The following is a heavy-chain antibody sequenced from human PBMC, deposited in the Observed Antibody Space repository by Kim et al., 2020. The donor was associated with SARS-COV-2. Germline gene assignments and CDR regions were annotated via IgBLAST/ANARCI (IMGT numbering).Heavy chain of an antibody. D-gene: IGHD6-19*01. V-gene: IGHV3-7*01. CDR1: GFTFSKYW. Sequence: GGSLRLSCAASGFTFSKYWMAWVRQAPGKGLEWVASIREDGSDKYYADSVKGQFTISRDSAKNRLYLQMNSLRVDDTAVYYCARDQWRLFDYWGQGTLVTVSS. CDR3: ARDQWRLFDY. CDR2: IREDGSDK. J-gene: IGHJ4*02.